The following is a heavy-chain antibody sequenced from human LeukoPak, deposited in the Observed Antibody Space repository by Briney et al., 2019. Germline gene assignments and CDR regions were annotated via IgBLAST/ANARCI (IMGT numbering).Heavy chain of an antibody. CDR1: GFTVSSNY. Sequence: GGSLRLSCAASGFTVSSNYMSWVRQAPGRGLECVSTMSDGGGATYSADSVKGRFTISRDNSKNTVDLQMNGLRADDTAVYYCAKGAYGDYRYFQPWGQGTLVTVS. V-gene: IGHV3-23*01. CDR3: AKGAYGDYRYFQP. J-gene: IGHJ1*01. CDR2: MSDGGGAT. D-gene: IGHD4-17*01.